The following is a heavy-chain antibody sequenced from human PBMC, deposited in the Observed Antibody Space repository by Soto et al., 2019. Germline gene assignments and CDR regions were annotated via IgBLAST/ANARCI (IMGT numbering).Heavy chain of an antibody. Sequence: PGESLKISCAASGFTFGTYAMNWVRQAPGKGLEWVSTITDVGDPTYYADSVKGRFTISRDNAKNTLYLQMNSLRAEDTAVYYCARDSDYVTMIRGWWFDPWGRGTLVTVSS. D-gene: IGHD3-22*01. V-gene: IGHV3-23*01. J-gene: IGHJ5*02. CDR2: ITDVGDPT. CDR1: GFTFGTYA. CDR3: ARDSDYVTMIRGWWFDP.